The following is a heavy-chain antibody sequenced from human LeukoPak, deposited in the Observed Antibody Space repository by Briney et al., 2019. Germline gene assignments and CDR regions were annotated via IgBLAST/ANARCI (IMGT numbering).Heavy chain of an antibody. Sequence: GGSLRLSCAASGFTFSSYWMHWVRQAPGKGLVWVSRINSDGSSTSYADSVKGRFTISRDNAKDTLYLQMNSLRAEDTAVYYCARDYYDSSGLDYWGQGTLVTVSS. J-gene: IGHJ4*02. CDR1: GFTFSSYW. D-gene: IGHD3-22*01. V-gene: IGHV3-74*01. CDR2: INSDGSST. CDR3: ARDYYDSSGLDY.